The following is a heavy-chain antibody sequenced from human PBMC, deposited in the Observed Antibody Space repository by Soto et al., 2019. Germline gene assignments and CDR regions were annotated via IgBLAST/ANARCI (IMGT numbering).Heavy chain of an antibody. CDR2: INPNSGNI. Sequence: ASMKVSCKASGNTFTSYDINWVRQATGHGLEWMGWINPNSGNIGYAQKFQGRVTMTRDTAIRTAYMEVSRLRSDDTAVYYCARGRASGSYYLLDYWGQGTLVTVSS. CDR3: ARGRASGSYYLLDY. V-gene: IGHV1-8*01. J-gene: IGHJ4*02. D-gene: IGHD3-10*01. CDR1: GNTFTSYD.